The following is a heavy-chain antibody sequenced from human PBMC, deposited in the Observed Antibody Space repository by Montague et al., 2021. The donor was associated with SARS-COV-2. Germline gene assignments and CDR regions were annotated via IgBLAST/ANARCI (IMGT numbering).Heavy chain of an antibody. CDR2: ISGSGGST. D-gene: IGHD6-13*01. CDR3: AKVGSSWYHGYYYGMDV. V-gene: IGHV3-23*01. J-gene: IGHJ6*02. Sequence: RSLSLSASGFTFSSYAMSWVRQAPGKGLEWVSAISGSGGSTYYADSVKGRFTISRDNSKNTLYLQMNSLRAEDTAVYYCAKVGSSWYHGYYYGMDVWGQGTTVTVSS. CDR1: GFTFSSYA.